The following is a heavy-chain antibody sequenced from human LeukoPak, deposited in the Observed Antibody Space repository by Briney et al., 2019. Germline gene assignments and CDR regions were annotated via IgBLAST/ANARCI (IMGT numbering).Heavy chain of an antibody. CDR2: IYPADSDT. CDR3: ARQSVPLGDYQPIGY. V-gene: IGHV5-51*01. J-gene: IGHJ4*02. CDR1: GYSFTSYW. D-gene: IGHD4-17*01. Sequence: GESLKISCKGSGYSFTSYWIGWVRQVPGKGLEWMGIIYPADSDTRYSPSFQGQVTISADKSISTAYLQWSSLKASDTAMYYCARQSVPLGDYQPIGYWGQGTLVTVSS.